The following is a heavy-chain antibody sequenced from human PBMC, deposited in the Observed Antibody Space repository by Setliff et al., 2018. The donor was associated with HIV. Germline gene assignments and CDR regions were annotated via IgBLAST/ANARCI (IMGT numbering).Heavy chain of an antibody. J-gene: IGHJ5*01. D-gene: IGHD5-18*01. CDR1: GYTFANYA. V-gene: IGHV1-3*01. CDR3: ARRGDATMAFSFDF. CDR2: ISGGNGNT. Sequence: RASVKVSCKASGYTFANYAIHWVRQAPGQRLEWMGWISGGNGNTKYSEKFQGRVSITRDTPARTANMELNSLRSEDTAVYYCARRGDATMAFSFDFWGQGSLVTVSS.